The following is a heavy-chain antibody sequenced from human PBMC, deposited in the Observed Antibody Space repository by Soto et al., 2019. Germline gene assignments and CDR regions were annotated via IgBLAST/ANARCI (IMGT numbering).Heavy chain of an antibody. CDR2: IRPDGSDE. V-gene: IGHV3-7*01. D-gene: IGHD6-6*01. CDR1: RFTFSNYW. J-gene: IGHJ3*02. Sequence: PGGSLRLSCVGARFTFSNYWMSWIRQAPGKGLEWVANIRPDGSDEEYIESVQGRFTISRDNAKSSLYLQMDSLRAEDTAVYYCARDTRPESFVIWGQGTMVTGS. CDR3: ARDTRPESFVI.